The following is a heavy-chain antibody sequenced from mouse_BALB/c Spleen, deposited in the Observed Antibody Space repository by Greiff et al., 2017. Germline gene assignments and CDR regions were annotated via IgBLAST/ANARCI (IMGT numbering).Heavy chain of an antibody. Sequence: EVQGVESGGGLVQPGGSLKLSCAASGFTFSSYGMSWVRQTPDKRLELVATINSNGGSTYYPDSVKGRFTISRDNAKNTLYLQMSSLKSEDTAMYYCARDYAPFAYWGQGTLVTVSA. CDR3: ARDYAPFAY. V-gene: IGHV5-6-3*01. CDR1: GFTFSSYG. D-gene: IGHD6-5*01. J-gene: IGHJ3*01. CDR2: INSNGGST.